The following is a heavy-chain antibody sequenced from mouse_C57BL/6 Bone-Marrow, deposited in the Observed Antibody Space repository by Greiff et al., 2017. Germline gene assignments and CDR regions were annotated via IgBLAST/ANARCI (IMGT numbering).Heavy chain of an antibody. Sequence: VQLKESGAELVRPGASVKLSCTASGFNIKDDYMHWVKQRPEQGLEWIGWIDPENGDTEYASKFQGKATITADTSSNTAYLQLSSLTSEDTAVYYCTTFMVTTRGAYWGQGTTLTVSS. V-gene: IGHV14-4*01. J-gene: IGHJ2*01. CDR1: GFNIKDDY. D-gene: IGHD2-2*01. CDR3: TTFMVTTRGAY. CDR2: IDPENGDT.